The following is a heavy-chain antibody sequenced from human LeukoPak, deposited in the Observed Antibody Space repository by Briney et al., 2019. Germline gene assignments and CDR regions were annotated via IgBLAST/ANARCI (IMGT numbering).Heavy chain of an antibody. D-gene: IGHD1-1*01. CDR1: GFTFSSYE. J-gene: IGHJ4*02. Sequence: VGSLRLSCAASGFTFSSYEMNWVRQAPEKGLEWISYIGRSGDSIHYADSLKGRVTISRDNAKASLYLQMNSLRAEDTAVYYCAREAPRYAGFDYWGQGTLVTVSP. CDR2: IGRSGDSI. CDR3: AREAPRYAGFDY. V-gene: IGHV3-48*03.